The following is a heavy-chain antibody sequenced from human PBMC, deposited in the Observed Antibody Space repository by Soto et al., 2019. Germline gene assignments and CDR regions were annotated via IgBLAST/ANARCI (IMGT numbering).Heavy chain of an antibody. V-gene: IGHV1-46*01. CDR3: ARARGSSGSYYSHFDY. Sequence: ALVKVSCKASGYTFTSYYMHWVRQAPGQGLEWMGIINPSGGSTSYAQKFQGRVTMTRDTSTSTVYMELSSLRSEDTAVYYCARARGSSGSYYSHFDYWGQGTLVTVSS. CDR2: INPSGGST. D-gene: IGHD1-26*01. CDR1: GYTFTSYY. J-gene: IGHJ4*02.